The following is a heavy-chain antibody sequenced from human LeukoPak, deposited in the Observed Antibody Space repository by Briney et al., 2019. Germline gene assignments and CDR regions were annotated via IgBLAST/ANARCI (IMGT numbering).Heavy chain of an antibody. CDR3: AKGIKRTFLMDV. V-gene: IGHV3-9*01. CDR2: ISWNSGSI. J-gene: IGHJ6*02. Sequence: PGGSLRLSCAASGLTFDDYAMHWVRQAPGKGLEWVSGISWNSGSIGYADSVKGRFTISRDNAKNSLYLQMNSLRAEDTALYYCAKGIKRTFLMDVWGQGTTVTVSS. CDR1: GLTFDDYA. D-gene: IGHD2-21*01.